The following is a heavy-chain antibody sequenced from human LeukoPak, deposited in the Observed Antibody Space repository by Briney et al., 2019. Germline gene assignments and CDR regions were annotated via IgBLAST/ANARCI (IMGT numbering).Heavy chain of an antibody. J-gene: IGHJ4*02. CDR1: GFTFSSYA. V-gene: IGHV3-23*01. Sequence: GGSLRLSCAASGFTFSSYAMSWVRQAPGKGLEWVSAITSGGSTYYADSVKGRFTFSRDNSKNTLYLQMNSLRAEDTAVYYCAKGHSSSWSIMDYWGQGTLVTVSS. CDR3: AKGHSSSWSIMDY. CDR2: ITSGGST. D-gene: IGHD6-13*01.